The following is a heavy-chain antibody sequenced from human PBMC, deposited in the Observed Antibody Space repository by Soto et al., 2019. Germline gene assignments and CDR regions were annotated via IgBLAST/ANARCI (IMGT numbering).Heavy chain of an antibody. Sequence: PSETLSLTCTVSGGSISSGGYYWSWIRQHPGKGLEWIGYIYYSGSTYYNPSLKSRVTISVDTSKNQFSLKLSSVTAADTAVYYCARDSRYDILTHEGFDPWGQGTLVTVSS. V-gene: IGHV4-31*02. CDR1: GGSISSGGYY. D-gene: IGHD3-9*01. CDR3: ARDSRYDILTHEGFDP. CDR2: IYYSGST. J-gene: IGHJ5*02.